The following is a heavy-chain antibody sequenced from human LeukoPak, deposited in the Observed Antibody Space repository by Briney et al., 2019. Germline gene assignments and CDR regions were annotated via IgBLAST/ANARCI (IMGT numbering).Heavy chain of an antibody. V-gene: IGHV4-30-4*01. CDR1: GGSISSGDYY. Sequence: SETPSLTCTVSGGSISSGDYYWSWIRQPPGKGLEWIGYIYYSGSTYYNPSLKSRVTISVDTSKNQFFLKLSSVTAADTAVYYCARGKTYDYVWGSYRYRNWFDPWGQGTLVTVSS. CDR3: ARGKTYDYVWGSYRYRNWFDP. D-gene: IGHD3-16*02. J-gene: IGHJ5*02. CDR2: IYYSGST.